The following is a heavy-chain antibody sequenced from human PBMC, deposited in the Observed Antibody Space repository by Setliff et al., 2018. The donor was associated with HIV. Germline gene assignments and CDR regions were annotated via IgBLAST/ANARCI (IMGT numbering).Heavy chain of an antibody. J-gene: IGHJ4*02. D-gene: IGHD6-13*01. CDR2: IYSGGST. CDR1: GFTVSSNY. Sequence: GSLRLSCAASGFTVSSNYMSWVRQAPGKGLEWVSVIYSGGSTYYADSVKGRFTISRDNSKNTLYLQMNSLRAEDTAVYYCAKDVARRLAAIGRRGFFDSWGQGTLVTVSS. V-gene: IGHV3-53*01. CDR3: AKDVARRLAAIGRRGFFDS.